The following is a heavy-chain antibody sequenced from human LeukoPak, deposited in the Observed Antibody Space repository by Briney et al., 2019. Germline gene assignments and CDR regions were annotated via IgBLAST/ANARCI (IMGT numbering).Heavy chain of an antibody. Sequence: ASVKVSCKASGNSFTGYYIHWVRQAPGQGLEWMGWINPDGGDTNYAQKFQGRVTMTEDTSTDTAYMELSSLRSEDTAVYYCATVWRVAGTGLRYWGQGTLVTVSS. D-gene: IGHD6-19*01. V-gene: IGHV1-2*02. CDR3: ATVWRVAGTGLRY. CDR2: INPDGGDT. CDR1: GNSFTGYY. J-gene: IGHJ4*02.